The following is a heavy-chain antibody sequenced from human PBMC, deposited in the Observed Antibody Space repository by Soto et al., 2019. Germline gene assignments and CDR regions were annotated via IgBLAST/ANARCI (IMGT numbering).Heavy chain of an antibody. CDR3: ARQRRDFDY. J-gene: IGHJ4*02. CDR1: GGSISNYY. CDR2: IFSSGST. V-gene: IGHV4-59*08. Sequence: PSETLCLTCTVSGGSISNYYGSWIRQPPGKGLQWIGYIFSSGSTNYNPSLKSRVTISVNTSKNQFSLNLNSVTAADTAVYYCARQRRDFDYWGQGSLVTVSS.